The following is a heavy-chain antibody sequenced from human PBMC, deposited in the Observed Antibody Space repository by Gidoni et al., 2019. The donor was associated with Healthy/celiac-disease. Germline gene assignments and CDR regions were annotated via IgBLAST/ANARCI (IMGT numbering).Heavy chain of an antibody. V-gene: IGHV4-59*01. CDR2: IYYSGST. CDR1: GGSIRSYY. D-gene: IGHD3-22*01. J-gene: IGHJ4*02. CDR3: ARHYYDSSGYYYYFDY. Sequence: QVQLPESGPGLVTPSETLSLTCTVSGGSIRSYYWSWIRQPPGKGLEWIGYIYYSGSTNYNPSLKSRVTISVDTSKNQCSLKLSSVTAADTAVYYCARHYYDSSGYYYYFDYWGQGNLVTVSS.